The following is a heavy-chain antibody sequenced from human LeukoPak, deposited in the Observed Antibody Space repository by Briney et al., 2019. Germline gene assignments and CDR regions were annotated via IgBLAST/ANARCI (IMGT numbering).Heavy chain of an antibody. CDR1: GGTFSSYT. CDR2: IIPILGMA. D-gene: IGHD6-13*01. J-gene: IGHJ3*02. V-gene: IGHV1-69*04. Sequence: SVKVSCKASGGTFSSYTISWVRQAPGQGLEWMGRIIPILGMANYAQKFQGRVTITADKSTSTAYMELSSLRSEDTAVYYCARDPQQLVTADAFDIWGQGTMVTVSS. CDR3: ARDPQQLVTADAFDI.